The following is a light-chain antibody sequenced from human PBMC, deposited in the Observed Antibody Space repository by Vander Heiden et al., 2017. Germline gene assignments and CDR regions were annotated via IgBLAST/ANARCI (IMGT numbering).Light chain of an antibody. CDR2: WAS. CDR3: QQYYSTPWT. V-gene: IGKV4-1*01. Sequence: DRATITCKYSQRVLYSSNNKNYLAWYQQKPGQPPKLLIYWASTRESGVPDRFSGSGSGTDFTRTISSLQAEDVAVYYCQQYYSTPWTFGQGTKVEIK. J-gene: IGKJ1*01. CDR1: QRVLYSSNNKNY.